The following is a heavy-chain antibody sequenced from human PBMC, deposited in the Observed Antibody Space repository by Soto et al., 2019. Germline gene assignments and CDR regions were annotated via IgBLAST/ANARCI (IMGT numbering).Heavy chain of an antibody. V-gene: IGHV4-59*08. D-gene: IGHD2-2*01. J-gene: IGHJ5*02. Sequence: PSETLSLTCTVSGGSISSYYWSWIRQPPGKGLEWIGYIYYSGSTNYNPSLKSRVTISVDTSKNQFSLKLSSVTAADTAVYYCARHGDIVVVPPWFDPSGQGTLVTVSS. CDR2: IYYSGST. CDR1: GGSISSYY. CDR3: ARHGDIVVVPPWFDP.